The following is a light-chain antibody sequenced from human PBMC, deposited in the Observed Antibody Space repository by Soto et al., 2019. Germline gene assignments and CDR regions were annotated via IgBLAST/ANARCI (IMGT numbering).Light chain of an antibody. CDR3: ISYTDRQSYL. V-gene: IGLV2-14*03. Sequence: QSVLTQPASVSGSPGQSITISCSGTSSDIGSYDHVAWDQQFPGKSPKLIIYAVSDRPSGVSDRFSGSKSGISASLTISGLQTEDEADYYCISYTDRQSYLFGTGTKVTVL. CDR1: SSDIGSYDH. CDR2: AVS. J-gene: IGLJ1*01.